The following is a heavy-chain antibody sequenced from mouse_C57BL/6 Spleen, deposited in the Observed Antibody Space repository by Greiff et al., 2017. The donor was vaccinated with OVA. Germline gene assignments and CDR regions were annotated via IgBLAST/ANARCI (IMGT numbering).Heavy chain of an antibody. V-gene: IGHV1-64*01. CDR1: GYNINSSW. CDR3: ARLGTVLARGYAMDY. Sequence: QVQLQQPVAELVKPGASVKLSCKASGYNINSSWMHWVKPRPGQGLEWIGMIHPNNGSTNYNEKFKSKATLTVDKSSSTAYMQLSSLTSEDSAVYYCARLGTVLARGYAMDYWGQGTSVTVSS. CDR2: IHPNNGST. D-gene: IGHD1-1*01. J-gene: IGHJ4*01.